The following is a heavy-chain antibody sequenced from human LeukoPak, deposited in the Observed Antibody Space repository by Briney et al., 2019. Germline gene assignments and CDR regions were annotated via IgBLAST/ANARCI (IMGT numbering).Heavy chain of an antibody. CDR3: ARVETNTIFESHGPDY. J-gene: IGHJ4*02. CDR1: GFTFSSYW. Sequence: GRSLRLSCAASGFTFSSYWMSWVRQAPGKGLDWVANIKQDGSEKYYVDSVKGRFTISRDNAKNSLYLQMNSLRAEDTAVYYCARVETNTIFESHGPDYWGQGTLVTVSS. V-gene: IGHV3-7*01. D-gene: IGHD3-9*01. CDR2: IKQDGSEK.